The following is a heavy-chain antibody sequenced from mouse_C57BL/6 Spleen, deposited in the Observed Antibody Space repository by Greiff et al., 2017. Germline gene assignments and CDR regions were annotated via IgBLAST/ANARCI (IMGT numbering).Heavy chain of an antibody. CDR1: GYTFTSYW. CDR2: IDPSDSET. J-gene: IGHJ2*01. D-gene: IGHD1-1*01. Sequence: VQLQQPGAELVKPGASVKMSCKASGYTFTSYWMHWVKQRPIQGLEWIGNIDPSDSETHYNQKFKDKATLTVDKSSSTAYMQLSSLTSEDSAVYYCARGDYYGSSTGFDYWGQGTTLTVSS. CDR3: ARGDYYGSSTGFDY. V-gene: IGHV1-52*01.